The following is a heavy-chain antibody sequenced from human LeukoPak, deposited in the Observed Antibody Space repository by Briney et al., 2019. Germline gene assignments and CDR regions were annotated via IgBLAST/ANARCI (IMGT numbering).Heavy chain of an antibody. Sequence: GRSLRLSCAASGFTFSSYGMHWVRQAPGKGLEWVAVIWYGGSNKYYADSVKGRFTISRDNSKNTLYLQMNSLRAEDTAVYYCARSASIAALPNYWGQGTLVTVSS. CDR1: GFTFSSYG. D-gene: IGHD6-6*01. J-gene: IGHJ4*02. V-gene: IGHV3-33*01. CDR3: ARSASIAALPNY. CDR2: IWYGGSNK.